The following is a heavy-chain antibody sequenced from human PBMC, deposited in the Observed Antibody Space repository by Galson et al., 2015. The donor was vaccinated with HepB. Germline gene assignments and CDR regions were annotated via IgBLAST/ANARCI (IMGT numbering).Heavy chain of an antibody. Sequence: GKGLEWISYISIRSGNTDYADSVRGRFTLSKDNAKKSLYLQMNNLRAEDTAVYYCARDNYYDASGYFRLDYWGQGTLVTVSS. J-gene: IGHJ4*02. CDR2: ISIRSGNT. V-gene: IGHV3-11*06. D-gene: IGHD3-22*01. CDR3: ARDNYYDASGYFRLDY.